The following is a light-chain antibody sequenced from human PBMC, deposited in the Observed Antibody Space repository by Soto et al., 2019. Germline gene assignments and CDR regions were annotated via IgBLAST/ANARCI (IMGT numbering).Light chain of an antibody. J-gene: IGKJ4*01. CDR3: QQYKNWLRTT. CDR1: QSGSSN. Sequence: IVMTQSPATLSVSPGERATLSCRASQSGSSNLAWYQQKPGQGPRLLIYGASTRATGIPARFSGSGSGTEFTLTISSLQSEDFAVYYCQQYKNWLRTTCGGGTKVEIK. CDR2: GAS. V-gene: IGKV3-15*01.